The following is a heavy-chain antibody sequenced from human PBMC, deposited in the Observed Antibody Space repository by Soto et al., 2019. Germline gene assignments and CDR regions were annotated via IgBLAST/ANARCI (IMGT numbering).Heavy chain of an antibody. Sequence: QVQLVESGGGVVQPGASLRLSCAASGFRFSGFAMHWVRQAPGKGLEWVAVTSFDASENFYVDSVKGRFSISRDDSHNTVFLQMNGLRPEDTGIYYCARDLGGYVHLWDKSNYGGQGTLVNVSS. V-gene: IGHV3-30*04. CDR2: TSFDASEN. J-gene: IGHJ4*02. CDR1: GFRFSGFA. CDR3: ARDLGGYVHLWDKSNY. D-gene: IGHD5-12*01.